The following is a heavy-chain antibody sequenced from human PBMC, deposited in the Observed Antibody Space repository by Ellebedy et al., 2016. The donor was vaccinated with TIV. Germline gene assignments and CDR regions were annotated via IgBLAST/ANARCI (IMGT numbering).Heavy chain of an antibody. D-gene: IGHD3-10*01. J-gene: IGHJ4*02. CDR2: IFSGGST. Sequence: GESLKISXAVSGFTLRNNYMSWVRQAPGKGLEWVSVIFSGGSTFYAESVKGRFTMSRDNSMDMMHLQMNSLRVEDTAVYYCARGVSGPQFYLDNWGQGTQVTVSS. CDR1: GFTLRNNY. CDR3: ARGVSGPQFYLDN. V-gene: IGHV3-53*01.